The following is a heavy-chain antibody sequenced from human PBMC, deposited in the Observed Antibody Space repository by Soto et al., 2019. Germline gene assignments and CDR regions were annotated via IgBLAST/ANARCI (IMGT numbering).Heavy chain of an antibody. CDR3: ARDSRLYTGTYHPY. CDR1: GYTVIDFG. Sequence: ASVKVSFKASGYTVIDFGIHWLRQAPGQGPYWRGLINAALHYTKYSEKLQGRLTLTWDTYASTAYMELSSLRSEDTAVYYCARDSRLYTGTYHPYWGQGTQVTVSS. J-gene: IGHJ4*02. CDR2: INAALHYT. D-gene: IGHD1-26*01. V-gene: IGHV1-3*01.